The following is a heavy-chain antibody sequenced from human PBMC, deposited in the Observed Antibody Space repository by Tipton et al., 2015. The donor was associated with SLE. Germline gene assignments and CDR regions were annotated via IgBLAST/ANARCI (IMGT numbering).Heavy chain of an antibody. CDR1: AYTFTTYS. CDR3: ARAVTTGLYWYFDL. D-gene: IGHD4-17*01. Sequence: QLVQSGAEVKNPGASVKVSCKASAYTFTTYSISWVRQAPGQGLEWMGWISTYNGNTNYAQKLQGRVTMTTDTSTSTAYMELRSLRSDDTAVYCCARAVTTGLYWYFDLWGRGTLVTVSS. V-gene: IGHV1-18*01. J-gene: IGHJ2*01. CDR2: ISTYNGNT.